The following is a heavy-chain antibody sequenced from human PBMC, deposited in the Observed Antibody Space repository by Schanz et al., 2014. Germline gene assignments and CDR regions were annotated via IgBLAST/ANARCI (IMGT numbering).Heavy chain of an antibody. J-gene: IGHJ4*02. Sequence: EVQLVESGGDLVQPGRSLRLSCAASGFTVSSNFMTWVRKAPGKGLEWVSLIYSGGDTNYAGSVRGRFTISRDDSKNTLYLQMNSLSPEDTAVYYCAKEDRNHNSDYVYWGQGTLVTVSS. D-gene: IGHD3-22*01. CDR3: AKEDRNHNSDYVY. CDR1: GFTVSSNF. V-gene: IGHV3-66*02. CDR2: IYSGGDT.